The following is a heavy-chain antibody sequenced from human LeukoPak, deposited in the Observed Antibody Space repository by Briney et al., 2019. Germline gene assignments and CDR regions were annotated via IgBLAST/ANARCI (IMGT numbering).Heavy chain of an antibody. CDR1: GGSIGWDY. D-gene: IGHD3-22*01. V-gene: IGHV4-4*07. CDR2: IYKSVST. J-gene: IGHJ4*02. Sequence: PSETLSLTCTVSGGSIGWDYWSWIRQSAGKGLEWIGRIYKSVSTNYNPSFRSRVTMSVDTSKNQFSLSVTSVTAADTAVYYCAREEYFQDSNGYSYYFHSWGQGSLVTVSS. CDR3: AREEYFQDSNGYSYYFHS.